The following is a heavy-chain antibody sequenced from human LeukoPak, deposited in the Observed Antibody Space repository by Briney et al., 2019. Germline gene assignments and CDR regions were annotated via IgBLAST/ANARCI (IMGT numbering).Heavy chain of an antibody. Sequence: ASVKVSCKASGYTFINYGLSWMRQAPGQGLEWMGWISGYNGKTKYAQRLQGRVTMTTDTSTSTAYMELRSLRSDDTAVYYCARDQRVVRGIFDYWGQGTLVTVSS. J-gene: IGHJ4*02. CDR3: ARDQRVVRGIFDY. V-gene: IGHV1-18*01. CDR2: ISGYNGKT. D-gene: IGHD3-10*01. CDR1: GYTFINYG.